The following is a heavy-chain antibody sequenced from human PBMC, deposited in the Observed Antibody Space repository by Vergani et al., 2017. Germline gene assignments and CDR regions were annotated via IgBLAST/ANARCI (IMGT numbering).Heavy chain of an antibody. CDR1: GYSFTSYW. CDR3: ARHALRCSSTSCYNWFDP. V-gene: IGHV5-10-1*03. Sequence: EVQLVQSGAEVKKPGESLRISCKGSGYSFTSYWISWMRQMPGKGLEWMGRIDPSDSYTNYSPSFQGHVTISADKSISTAYLQWSSLKASDTAMYYCARHALRCSSTSCYNWFDPWGQGTLVTVSS. J-gene: IGHJ5*02. D-gene: IGHD2-2*01. CDR2: IDPSDSYT.